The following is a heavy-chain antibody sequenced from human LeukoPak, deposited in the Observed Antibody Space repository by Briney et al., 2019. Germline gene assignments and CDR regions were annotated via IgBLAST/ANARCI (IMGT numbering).Heavy chain of an antibody. D-gene: IGHD5-24*01. CDR3: ARERRDGYKVYFDY. V-gene: IGHV4-38-2*02. J-gene: IGHJ4*02. Sequence: PSETLSLTCTVSGYSISSGYYWGWIRQPPGKGLEWIGSIYHSGRTYYNPSLKSRVTISVDTSKNQFSLRLSSVTAADTAVYYCARERRDGYKVYFDYWGQGTLVTVSS. CDR2: IYHSGRT. CDR1: GYSISSGYY.